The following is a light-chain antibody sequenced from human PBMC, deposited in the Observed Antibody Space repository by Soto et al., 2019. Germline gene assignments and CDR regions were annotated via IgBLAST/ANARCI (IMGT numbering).Light chain of an antibody. V-gene: IGKV3-20*01. CDR1: QSVNSSY. Sequence: EIVLTQSPGTLSLSPGERVTLSCRASQSVNSSYLAWYQHKPGQAPRLLIYGASTRATGIPGRFSGSGSGTDFTLTIARLEPGDFAVYYCQQYGTSPQTFGQGTKVDI. CDR3: QQYGTSPQT. J-gene: IGKJ1*01. CDR2: GAS.